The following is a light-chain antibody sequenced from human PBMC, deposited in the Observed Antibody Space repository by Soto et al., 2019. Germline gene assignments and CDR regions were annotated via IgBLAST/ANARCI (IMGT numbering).Light chain of an antibody. Sequence: QSVLPQPPSASGTPGHRVTIACSGRCSNIGSNYVYWYQQLPGTAPTLLIYRNSQRPSGVPDRFAGSQSGTAASLAISGLRSEDEADYYCATWDDSMSGPVLGEGTKLTVL. CDR1: CSNIGSNY. J-gene: IGLJ3*02. V-gene: IGLV1-47*01. CDR2: RNS. CDR3: ATWDDSMSGPV.